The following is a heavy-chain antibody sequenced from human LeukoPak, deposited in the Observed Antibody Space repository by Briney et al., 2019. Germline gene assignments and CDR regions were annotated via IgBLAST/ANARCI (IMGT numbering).Heavy chain of an antibody. D-gene: IGHD4/OR15-4a*01. CDR1: GYTFTNYY. V-gene: IGHV1-69*04. J-gene: IGHJ2*01. Sequence: ASVKVSCKASGYTFTNYYIHWVRQAPGQGLEWMGRIIPILGIANYAQKFQGRVAITADKSTSTAYMELSSLRSEDTAVYYCARALRVLGYWYFDLWGRGTLVTVSS. CDR2: IIPILGIA. CDR3: ARALRVLGYWYFDL.